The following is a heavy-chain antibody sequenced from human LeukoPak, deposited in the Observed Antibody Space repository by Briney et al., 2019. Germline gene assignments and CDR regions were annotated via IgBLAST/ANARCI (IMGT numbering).Heavy chain of an antibody. CDR3: ARGGDYVWGSYRLYYFDY. Sequence: GGSLRLSCEASGYTFRNTWMSWVRQAPGKGLEWVSYISSSGSTIYYADSVKGRFTISRDNAKNSLYLQMNSLRAEDTAVYYCARGGDYVWGSYRLYYFDYWGQGTLVTVSS. CDR2: ISSSGSTI. CDR1: GYTFRNTW. D-gene: IGHD3-16*02. J-gene: IGHJ4*02. V-gene: IGHV3-48*04.